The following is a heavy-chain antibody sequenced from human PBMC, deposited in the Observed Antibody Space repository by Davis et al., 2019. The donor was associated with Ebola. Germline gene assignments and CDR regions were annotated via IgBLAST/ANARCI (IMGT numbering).Heavy chain of an antibody. Sequence: GESLKISCAASGFTFSSYSMNWVRQAPGKGLEWVSSISSSSSYIYYADSVKGRFTISRDNAKNSLYLQMNSLRAEDTAVYYCARDHDYGANYYYYGMDVWGQGTTVTVSS. D-gene: IGHD4-17*01. J-gene: IGHJ6*02. CDR1: GFTFSSYS. V-gene: IGHV3-21*01. CDR3: ARDHDYGANYYYYGMDV. CDR2: ISSSSSYI.